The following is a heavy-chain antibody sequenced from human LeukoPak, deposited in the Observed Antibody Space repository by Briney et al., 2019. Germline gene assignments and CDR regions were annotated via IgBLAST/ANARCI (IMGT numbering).Heavy chain of an antibody. J-gene: IGHJ4*01. CDR3: AKDVSGVAEGVDL. Sequence: PGGSLRLSCVASGFTFDFYTMDWLRQAPGKGPEWVASIHDSSNCIHYADSVRGRFTISRDNTRNSLFPQMEGLRVDDTAVYFCAKDVSGVAEGVDLWGRGTLVTVSS. D-gene: IGHD3-10*01. CDR2: IHDSSNCI. CDR1: GFTFDFYT. V-gene: IGHV3-21*01.